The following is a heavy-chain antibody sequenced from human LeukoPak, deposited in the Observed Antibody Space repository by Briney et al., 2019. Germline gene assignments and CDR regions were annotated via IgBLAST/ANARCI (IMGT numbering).Heavy chain of an antibody. CDR1: GGTFSSYA. V-gene: IGHV1-69*04. D-gene: IGHD6-13*01. Sequence: ASVKVSCKASGGTFSSYAISWVRQAPGQGLEWMGRIIPILGIANYAQKFQGRVTITADKSTSTAYMELSSLRSEDTAVYCCARYPVDQQLGISWSDPWGQGTLVTVSS. CDR2: IIPILGIA. CDR3: ARYPVDQQLGISWSDP. J-gene: IGHJ5*02.